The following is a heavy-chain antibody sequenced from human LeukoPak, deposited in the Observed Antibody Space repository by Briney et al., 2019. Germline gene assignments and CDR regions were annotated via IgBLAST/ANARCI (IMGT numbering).Heavy chain of an antibody. J-gene: IGHJ5*02. CDR3: ARGGPAAMVDP. D-gene: IGHD2-2*01. CDR1: GFTFSSYW. CDR2: IKQDGSEK. Sequence: GGSLRLSCAASGFTFSSYWMSWVRQAPGKGPEWVANIKQDGSEKYYVDSVKGRLTISRDNAKNSLYLQMNSLRAEDTAVYYCARGGPAAMVDPWGQGTLVTVSS. V-gene: IGHV3-7*01.